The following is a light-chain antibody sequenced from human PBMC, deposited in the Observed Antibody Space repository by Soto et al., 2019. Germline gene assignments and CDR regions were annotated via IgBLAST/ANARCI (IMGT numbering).Light chain of an antibody. V-gene: IGKV1-39*01. CDR1: QGISTF. CDR2: AAS. Sequence: DIQITQSPSSLSTSVGDRVTITCRASQGISTFLNWYQQKPGKAPRLLIYAASRLQSGVPARFSGSGVETDFTLTITSLQPEDLAVYYCQQYNNWPPITFGQGTRLEIK. CDR3: QQYNNWPPIT. J-gene: IGKJ5*01.